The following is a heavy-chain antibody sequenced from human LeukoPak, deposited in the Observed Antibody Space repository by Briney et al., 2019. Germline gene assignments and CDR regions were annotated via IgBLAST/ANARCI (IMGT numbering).Heavy chain of an antibody. Sequence: GGSLRLSCAASGFIFSNYWMHWVRQAPGKGLVWVSRINSDGSSTQYVDSVRGRLTISRDNAKNTLYLQMNSVRAEDTAVYYWATGGEDFGTGYYSDQWGQGTLVTVSS. V-gene: IGHV3-74*03. CDR3: ATGGEDFGTGYYSDQ. CDR1: GFIFSNYW. CDR2: INSDGSST. J-gene: IGHJ4*02. D-gene: IGHD3/OR15-3a*01.